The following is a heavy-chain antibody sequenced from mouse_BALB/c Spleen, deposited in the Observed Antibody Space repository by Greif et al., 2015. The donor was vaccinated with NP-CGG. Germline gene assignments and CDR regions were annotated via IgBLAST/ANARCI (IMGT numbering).Heavy chain of an antibody. V-gene: IGHV5-6-3*01. CDR2: INSNGGST. J-gene: IGHJ3*01. Sequence: DVKLQESGGGLVQPGGSLKLSCAASGFTFSSYGMSWVRQTPDKRLELVATINSNGGSTYYPDSVKGRFTISRDNAKNTLYLQMSSLKSEDTAMYYCARDGYYWFAYWGQGTLVTVSA. D-gene: IGHD2-3*01. CDR3: ARDGYYWFAY. CDR1: GFTFSSYG.